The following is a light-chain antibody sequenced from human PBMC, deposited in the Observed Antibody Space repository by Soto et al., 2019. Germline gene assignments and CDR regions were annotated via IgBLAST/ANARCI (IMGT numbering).Light chain of an antibody. Sequence: QSVLTQPPSVSGAPGQRVTIAYTGSTSNIGAGYDVHWYRHLPGAAPKLLLSGHSHRPSGVPDRLSGSKSGTSASLAITGLQAEDEADYYCQSYDSGLVGLIFGAGTKLTVL. J-gene: IGLJ2*01. CDR1: TSNIGAGYD. V-gene: IGLV1-40*01. CDR3: QSYDSGLVGLI. CDR2: GHS.